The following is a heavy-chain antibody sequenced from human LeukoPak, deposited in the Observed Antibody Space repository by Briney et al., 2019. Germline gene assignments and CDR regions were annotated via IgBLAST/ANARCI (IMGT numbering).Heavy chain of an antibody. CDR2: ISGSSSSI. J-gene: IGHJ4*02. D-gene: IGHD3-9*01. CDR3: ARGLRYFDWSKDDY. Sequence: GGSLRLSCAASGFTFSSYTMNWVRQAPGKGLEWVSYISGSSSSIYYADSVKGRFTISRDNAKNSLYLQMHSLRAEDTAVYYCARGLRYFDWSKDDYWGQGTLVTASS. V-gene: IGHV3-48*04. CDR1: GFTFSSYT.